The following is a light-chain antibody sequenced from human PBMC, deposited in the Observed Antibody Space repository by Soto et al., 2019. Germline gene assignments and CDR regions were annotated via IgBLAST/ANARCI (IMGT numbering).Light chain of an antibody. CDR3: QKDDNWHFIT. CDR2: GAS. Sequence: EIVMTKSPATLSVSPGERATLSCRASQSVRSNFAWYQQKPGQAPRLLIYGASTRATAIPARFSGSGSGTEFTLTISSLQSEDFAVYYCQKDDNWHFITVGGGTKVEIK. CDR1: QSVRSN. J-gene: IGKJ4*01. V-gene: IGKV3-15*01.